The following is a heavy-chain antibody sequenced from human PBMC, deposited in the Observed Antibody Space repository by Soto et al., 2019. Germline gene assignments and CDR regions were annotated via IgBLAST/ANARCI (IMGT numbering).Heavy chain of an antibody. D-gene: IGHD2-2*01. CDR3: AKDTCISTSCYRLYNWFDP. CDR1: GFTFSSYG. CDR2: ISYGGSNK. J-gene: IGHJ5*02. Sequence: QVQLVESGGGVVQPGMSLRLSCAASGFTFSSYGMHWVRQAPGKGLEWVAVISYGGSNKYYADSVKGRFTISRDNSKNTVYLQMNNLRAEATLVYYCAKDTCISTSCYRLYNWFDPWGQGTLVTVSS. V-gene: IGHV3-30*18.